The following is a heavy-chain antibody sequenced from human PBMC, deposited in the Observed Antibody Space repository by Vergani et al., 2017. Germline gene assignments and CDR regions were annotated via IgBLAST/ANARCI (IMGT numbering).Heavy chain of an antibody. CDR2: IIPIFGTA. J-gene: IGHJ6*01. CDR3: AKARDPNCKGGNWYSYYYGLDR. CDR1: GGTFSSYA. Sequence: QVQLVQSGAEVKKPGSSVKVSCKASGGTFSSYAISWVRQAPGQGLEWMGRIIPIFGTANYAQKFQGRVTITADESTSTAYMELSSLRSEDTAVYYCAKARDPNCKGGNWYSYYYGLDRCVEGTKVTVP. V-gene: IGHV1-69*13. D-gene: IGHD2-15*01.